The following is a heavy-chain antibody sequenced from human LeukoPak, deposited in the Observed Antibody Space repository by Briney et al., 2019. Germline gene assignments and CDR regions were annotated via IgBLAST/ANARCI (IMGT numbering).Heavy chain of an antibody. CDR3: ARDRDSSGWYEGFGY. D-gene: IGHD6-19*01. V-gene: IGHV3-30-3*01. J-gene: IGHJ4*02. Sequence: GRSLRLSCAASGFTFCSSAMHWVRQAPDKGLEWVAVISYDGSNKYYADSVKGRFTISRDNSKITLYLQMNSLRADDTAVYYCARDRDSSGWYEGFGYWGQGTLVTVSS. CDR1: GFTFCSSA. CDR2: ISYDGSNK.